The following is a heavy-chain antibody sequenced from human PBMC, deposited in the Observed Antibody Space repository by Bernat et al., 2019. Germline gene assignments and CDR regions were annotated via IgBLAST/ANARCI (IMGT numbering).Heavy chain of an antibody. Sequence: QLQLQESGPGLVKPSETLSLTCTVSGGSISSSSYYWGWIRQPPGKGLEWIGSIYYSGSTYYNPSLKSRVTISVDTSKNQFSLTLSSVTDADTAVYYCRVYNYDILTGLIDYWGQGTLVTVSS. CDR2: IYYSGST. CDR1: GGSISSSSYY. CDR3: RVYNYDILTGLIDY. D-gene: IGHD3-9*01. V-gene: IGHV4-39*01. J-gene: IGHJ4*02.